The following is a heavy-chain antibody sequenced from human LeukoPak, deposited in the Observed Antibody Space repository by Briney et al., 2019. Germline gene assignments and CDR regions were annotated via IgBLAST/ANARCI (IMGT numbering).Heavy chain of an antibody. CDR2: ISGSGGST. V-gene: IGHV3-23*01. Sequence: GGSQRLSCAASGLTLSSYAMSWVRQAPGKGLEWVSAISGSGGSTYYADSVKGRFTISRDNSKNTLYLQMNSLRAEDTAVYYCAKDSLSYYDSSGYYYTTPTFDYWGQGTLVTVSS. CDR3: AKDSLSYYDSSGYYYTTPTFDY. CDR1: GLTLSSYA. D-gene: IGHD3-22*01. J-gene: IGHJ4*02.